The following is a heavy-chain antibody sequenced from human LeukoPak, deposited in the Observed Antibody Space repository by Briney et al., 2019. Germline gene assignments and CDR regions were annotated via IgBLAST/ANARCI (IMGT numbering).Heavy chain of an antibody. CDR1: GGPFSDYY. V-gene: IGHV4-34*01. Sequence: SETLSLTCAVFGGPFSDYYWSWICRPPGKGLEWLGEINHSGSANYMPSLKSRVSISVDTSKNQFSLRLSSVTAADTAFYYCARGRFGGHSYYYMDVWGKGTAVTVSS. CDR3: ARGRFGGHSYYYMDV. J-gene: IGHJ6*03. CDR2: INHSGSA. D-gene: IGHD3-3*01.